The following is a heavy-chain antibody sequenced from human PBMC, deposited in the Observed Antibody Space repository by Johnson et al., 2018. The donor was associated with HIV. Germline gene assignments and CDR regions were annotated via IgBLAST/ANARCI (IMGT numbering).Heavy chain of an antibody. V-gene: IGHV3-30-3*01. J-gene: IGHJ3*02. CDR2: ISYDGSNK. CDR3: ARVIGYDSSGKAFDI. CDR1: GFSFSTYN. Sequence: QVLLVESGGGVVQPGRSLRLSCAASGFSFSTYNMHWVRHAPGRGLEWVAFISYDGSNKYYAASVKGRFTISRDNSKNSLHLQMNSLRAEDTALYYCARVIGYDSSGKAFDIWGRGTMVTVSS. D-gene: IGHD3-22*01.